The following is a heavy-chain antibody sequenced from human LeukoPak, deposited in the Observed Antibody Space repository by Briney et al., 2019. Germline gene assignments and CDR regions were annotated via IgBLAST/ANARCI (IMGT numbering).Heavy chain of an antibody. CDR3: ARPVEMSVNAFDI. D-gene: IGHD5-24*01. Sequence: AESLKISCKGSGYNFTNNWIGWVRQMPGKGLDWMGIIYPGDSDTTYSPSFQGQVTISADKSISTAFLQWSSLKASDTAMYYCARPVEMSVNAFDIWGQGTMVIVSS. CDR1: GYNFTNNW. J-gene: IGHJ3*02. CDR2: IYPGDSDT. V-gene: IGHV5-51*01.